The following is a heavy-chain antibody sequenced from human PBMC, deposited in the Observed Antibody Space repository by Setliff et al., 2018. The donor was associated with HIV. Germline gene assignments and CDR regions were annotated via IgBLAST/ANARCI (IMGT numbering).Heavy chain of an antibody. D-gene: IGHD5-18*01. CDR1: GGSISTYY. CDR3: ARLSDTAMASFDA. J-gene: IGHJ4*02. CDR2: IYYSGST. V-gene: IGHV4-59*08. Sequence: ASETLSLTCTVSGGSISTYYWSWIRQSPGNGLEWIGYIYYSGSTNYSPSLKSRVTISPGTSKNQFSLNLTSVTAADTAVYYCARLSDTAMASFDAWGQGILVTVSS.